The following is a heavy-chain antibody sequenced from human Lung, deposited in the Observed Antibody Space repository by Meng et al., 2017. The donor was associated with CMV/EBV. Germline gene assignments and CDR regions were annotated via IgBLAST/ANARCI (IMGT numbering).Heavy chain of an antibody. J-gene: IGHJ4*02. D-gene: IGHD5-24*01. Sequence: SGPTLVXPTQTLTLTCTFSGFSLSTSRMRVSWIRQPPGKALEWLARIDWDDDKFYSTSLKTRLTISEDTSKNQVVLTMTNMDPVDTATYYCARMGYGYNYFDYWGQGTLVTVSS. CDR3: ARMGYGYNYFDY. V-gene: IGHV2-70D*14. CDR1: GFSLSTSRMR. CDR2: IDWDDDK.